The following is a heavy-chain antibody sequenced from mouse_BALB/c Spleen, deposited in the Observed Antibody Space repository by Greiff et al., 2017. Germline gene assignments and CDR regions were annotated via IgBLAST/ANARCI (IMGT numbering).Heavy chain of an antibody. V-gene: IGHV14-3*02. CDR3: ARVLRQYYFDD. D-gene: IGHD1-1*01. Sequence: VQLKQSGAELVKPGASVKLSCTASGFNIKDTYMHWVKQRPEQGLEWIGRIDPANGNTKYDPKFQGKATITADTSSNTAYLQLSSLTSEDTAVYYCARVLRQYYFDDWGQGTTLTVSS. CDR2: IDPANGNT. CDR1: GFNIKDTY. J-gene: IGHJ2*01.